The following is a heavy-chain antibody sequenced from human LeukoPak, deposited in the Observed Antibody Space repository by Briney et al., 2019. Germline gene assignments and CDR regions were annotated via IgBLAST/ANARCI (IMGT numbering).Heavy chain of an antibody. CDR1: GFTFSRYA. CDR3: ARDRRLQLEFFEY. V-gene: IGHV3-30-3*01. J-gene: IGHJ4*02. D-gene: IGHD5-24*01. Sequence: GGSLRLSCLASGFTFSRYAMHWARQAPGKGLEWVAPISYAGDNKQYADSVKGRFNISRDDYRNMLHLQMDSLRPEDTAVYYCARDRRLQLEFFEYWGQGILVTVTS. CDR2: ISYAGDNK.